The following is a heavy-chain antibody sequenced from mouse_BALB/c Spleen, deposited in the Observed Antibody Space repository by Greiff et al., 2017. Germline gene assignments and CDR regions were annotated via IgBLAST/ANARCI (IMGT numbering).Heavy chain of an antibody. D-gene: IGHD1-2*01. J-gene: IGHJ3*01. CDR2: IDPSDSYT. Sequence: QVQLQQPGAELVKPGASVKLSCKASGYTFTSYWMHWVKQRPGQGLEWIGEIDPSDSYTNYNQKFKGKATLTVDKSSSTAYMQLSSLTSEDSAVYYCATLITTEGAYWGQGTLVTVSA. CDR1: GYTFTSYW. CDR3: ATLITTEGAY. V-gene: IGHV1-69*02.